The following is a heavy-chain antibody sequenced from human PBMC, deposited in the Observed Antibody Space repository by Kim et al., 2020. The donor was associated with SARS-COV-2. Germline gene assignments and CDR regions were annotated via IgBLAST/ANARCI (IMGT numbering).Heavy chain of an antibody. J-gene: IGHJ4*02. D-gene: IGHD3-16*01. CDR3: AISLGRDYDYVWGSIDY. CDR2: IIPIFGTA. V-gene: IGHV1-69*06. CDR1: GGTFSSYA. Sequence: SVKVSCKASGGTFSSYAISWVRQAPGQGLEWMGGIIPIFGTANYAQKFQGRVTITADKSTSTAYMELSSLRSEDTAVYYCAISLGRDYDYVWGSIDYWGQGTLVTVSS.